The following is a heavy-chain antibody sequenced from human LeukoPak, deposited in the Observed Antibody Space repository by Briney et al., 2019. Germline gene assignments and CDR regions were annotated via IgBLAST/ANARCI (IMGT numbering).Heavy chain of an antibody. CDR2: IYTSGST. D-gene: IGHD3-22*01. V-gene: IGHV4-61*02. Sequence: SETLSLTCTVSGGSISSGSHYWSWIRQPAGKGLEWIGRIYTSGSTNYNPSLKSRVTISVDTSKNQFSLKLSSVTAADTAVYYCARVTTGGYYNCWGQGTLVTVSS. CDR1: GGSISSGSHY. CDR3: ARVTTGGYYNC. J-gene: IGHJ4*02.